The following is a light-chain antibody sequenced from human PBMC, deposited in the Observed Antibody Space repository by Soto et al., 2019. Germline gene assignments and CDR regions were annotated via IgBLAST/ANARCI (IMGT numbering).Light chain of an antibody. V-gene: IGKV3-20*01. CDR1: QRVDDSH. J-gene: IGKJ5*01. Sequence: EIVLTQSPGTLSLSPGERATLSCRASQRVDDSHLAWYQLRHGQAPRLLIYGASTRATGIPDRFSGSGSGTDGSITIRGLKPEDFAVYYCQQYRMSPNTFGQGTRLEIK. CDR3: QQYRMSPNT. CDR2: GAS.